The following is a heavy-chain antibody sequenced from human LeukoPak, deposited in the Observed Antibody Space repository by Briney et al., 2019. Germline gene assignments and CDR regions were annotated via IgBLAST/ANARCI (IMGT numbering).Heavy chain of an antibody. J-gene: IGHJ6*02. CDR3: AKQQLVVDPKRATYYYYGMDV. V-gene: IGHV1-69*13. Sequence: SVKVSCKASGYTFTSYGISWVRQAPGQGLEWMGGIIPIFGTANYAQKFQGRVTITADESTSTAYMELSSLRSEDTAVYYCAKQQLVVDPKRATYYYYGMDVWGQGTTVTVSS. CDR2: IIPIFGTA. CDR1: GYTFTSYG. D-gene: IGHD6-13*01.